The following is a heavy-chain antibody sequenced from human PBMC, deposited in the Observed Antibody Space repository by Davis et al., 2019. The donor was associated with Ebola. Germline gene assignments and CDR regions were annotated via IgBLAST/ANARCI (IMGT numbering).Heavy chain of an antibody. CDR2: IKSKTDGGTT. CDR3: TRVGDIVVVPAAIVEEYYYYYGMDV. CDR1: GFTFSGSA. D-gene: IGHD2-2*01. J-gene: IGHJ6*02. V-gene: IGHV3-15*01. Sequence: PGGSLRLSCAASGFTFSGSAMHWVRQASGNGLEWVGRIKSKTDGGTTDYAAPVKGRFTISRDDSKNTLYLQMNSLKTEDTAVYYCTRVGDIVVVPAAIVEEYYYYYGMDVWGQGTTVTVSS.